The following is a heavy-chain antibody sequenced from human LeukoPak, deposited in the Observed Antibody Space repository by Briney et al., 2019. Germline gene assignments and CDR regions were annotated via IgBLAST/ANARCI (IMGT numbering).Heavy chain of an antibody. CDR2: IYPNNGAT. J-gene: IGHJ4*02. CDR3: ARDGPAQMVDFDY. V-gene: IGHV1-2*02. D-gene: IGHD3-10*01. CDR1: GYTFSGTGRY. Sequence: ASVKVSCKASGYTFSGTGRYLYWLRQAPGQGLECMGWIYPNNGATAYAQKFQGRVAMTRDTSITTAYMELSGLLPDDTAVYYCARDGPAQMVDFDYWGQGTLVTVSS.